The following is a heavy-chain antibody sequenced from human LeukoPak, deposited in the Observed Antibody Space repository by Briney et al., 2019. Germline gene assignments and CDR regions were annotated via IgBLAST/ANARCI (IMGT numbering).Heavy chain of an antibody. D-gene: IGHD5-18*01. V-gene: IGHV3-23*01. CDR3: AKDLTAMVTTADAFDI. CDR2: ISGSGVGT. CDR1: GLTFSSYA. Sequence: GGSLRLSCEASGLTFSSYAISWVRQTPGKGLEWVLAISGSGVGTYYADSVKGRFTISRDNSKNTLYLQMNSLRAEDTGGYYCAKDLTAMVTTADAFDIWGQGTVVTVSS. J-gene: IGHJ3*02.